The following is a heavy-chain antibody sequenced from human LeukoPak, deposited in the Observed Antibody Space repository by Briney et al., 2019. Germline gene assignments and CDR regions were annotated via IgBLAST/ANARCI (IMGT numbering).Heavy chain of an antibody. CDR1: GFSFSSYG. CDR3: AKKSTTVITYYFDY. D-gene: IGHD4-23*01. Sequence: PGGSLRLSCAASGFSFSSYGMSWVRQAPGKGLEWVSAISGTSSSTYYADSVQGRFTISRDNSRSTLYLQMNSLRAEDTAVYYCAKKSTTVITYYFDYWGQGTLVTVSS. V-gene: IGHV3-23*01. CDR2: ISGTSSST. J-gene: IGHJ4*02.